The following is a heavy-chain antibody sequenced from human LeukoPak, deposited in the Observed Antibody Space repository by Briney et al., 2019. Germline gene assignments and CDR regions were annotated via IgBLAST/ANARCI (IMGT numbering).Heavy chain of an antibody. CDR3: ARRQTKDPTIDY. V-gene: IGHV3-64*01. CDR1: GFTFSSYA. CDR2: ISSNGGST. Sequence: GGSLRLSCAASGFTFSSYAMHWVRQAPGKGLEYVSAISSNGGSTYYANSVKGRFTISRDNSKNTLYLQMGSLRAEDMAVYYCARRQTKDPTIDYWGQGALVTVSS. D-gene: IGHD1-1*01. J-gene: IGHJ4*02.